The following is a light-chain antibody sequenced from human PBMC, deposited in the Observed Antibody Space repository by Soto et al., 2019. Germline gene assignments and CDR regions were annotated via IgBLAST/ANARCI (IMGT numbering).Light chain of an antibody. CDR2: RND. CDR1: NSNMGRNY. Sequence: QTVLTQTPSASGTPGQRVTLSCSGSNSNMGRNYVYWDQQVPGTTPKLLMNRNDVRPSGVPDRFTGSKSGTPASLAISGFRSEDEADYYCAVCDNSLNGVAFGGGTKLAAL. CDR3: AVCDNSLNGVA. J-gene: IGLJ2*01. V-gene: IGLV1-47*01.